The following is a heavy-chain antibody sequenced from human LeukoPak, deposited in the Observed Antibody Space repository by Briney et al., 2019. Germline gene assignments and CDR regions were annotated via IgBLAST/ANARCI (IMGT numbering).Heavy chain of an antibody. CDR3: ARDAYTSGADY. CDR1: GYTFSSYG. V-gene: IGHV1-18*01. CDR2: ISVYNGNT. J-gene: IGHJ4*02. D-gene: IGHD3-16*01. Sequence: DSVTVSCKASGYTFSSYGISWVRQAPGQGLEWMGWISVYNGNTNNIQKLQGRATMTRDTSTNTAYMELRSLRSDDTAVYYCARDAYTSGADYWGQGTLVTVSS.